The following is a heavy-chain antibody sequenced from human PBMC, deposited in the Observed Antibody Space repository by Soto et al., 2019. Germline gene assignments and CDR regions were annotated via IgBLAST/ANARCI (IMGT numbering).Heavy chain of an antibody. Sequence: SETLSLTCTVSGGSISSYYWSWIRQPPGKGLEWIGYNYYNGSTNYNPSLKSRVTISVDTSKNQFSLKLSSVTAADTAVYYCARDSSYGPFDYWGQGTLVTVSS. CDR1: GGSISSYY. CDR3: ARDSSYGPFDY. D-gene: IGHD4-17*01. V-gene: IGHV4-59*01. J-gene: IGHJ4*02. CDR2: NYYNGST.